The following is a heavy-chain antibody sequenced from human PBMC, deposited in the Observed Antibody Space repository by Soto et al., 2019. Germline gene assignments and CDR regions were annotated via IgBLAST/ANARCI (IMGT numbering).Heavy chain of an antibody. CDR3: TGITSFRGMDV. J-gene: IGHJ6*02. CDR2: TYYRSKWNN. Sequence: SQTLSLTCAISGDSVSSNSAAWKWIRQSPSRGLDWLGRTYYRSKWNNDYALSVKSRITINPDTPKNQFSLHLYSVTPEDTAVYYCTGITSFRGMDVWGQGTPVTVSS. D-gene: IGHD3-10*01. V-gene: IGHV6-1*01. CDR1: GDSVSSNSAA.